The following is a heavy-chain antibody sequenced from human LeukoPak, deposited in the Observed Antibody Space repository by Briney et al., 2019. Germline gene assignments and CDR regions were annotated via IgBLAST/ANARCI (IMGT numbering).Heavy chain of an antibody. Sequence: GGSLRLSCAASGFIFSSYEMSWVRQAPGKGLVWVSRIKSDGGLTNYADSVKGRFTISRDNTKNTLYLQLNSLRAEDTAVYYCATGNYNRPFDYWGQGTLVTVSS. J-gene: IGHJ4*02. CDR3: ATGNYNRPFDY. CDR1: GFIFSSYE. V-gene: IGHV3-74*01. CDR2: IKSDGGLT. D-gene: IGHD1-7*01.